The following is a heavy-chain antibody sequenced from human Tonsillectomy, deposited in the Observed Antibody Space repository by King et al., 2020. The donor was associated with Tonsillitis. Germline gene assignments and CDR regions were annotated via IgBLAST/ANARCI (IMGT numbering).Heavy chain of an antibody. CDR2: IYHSGSN. CDR3: ARSETIFGVVM. D-gene: IGHD3-3*01. Sequence: QLQESGPGLVKPSETLSLTCTVSGYSISSGYYWGWIRQPPGKGLEWIGSIYHSGSNYYNPSLKSRVTTSVDTSKNQFSLKLSSVTAADTAVYYCARSETIFGVVMWGQGTLVTVSS. J-gene: IGHJ4*02. V-gene: IGHV4-38-2*02. CDR1: GYSISSGYY.